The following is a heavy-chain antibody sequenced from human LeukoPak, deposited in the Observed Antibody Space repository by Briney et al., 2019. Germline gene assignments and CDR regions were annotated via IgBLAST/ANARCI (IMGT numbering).Heavy chain of an antibody. CDR3: ARGFGGSSTSYAYPFGY. CDR2: IYTGGTA. V-gene: IGHV4-4*07. D-gene: IGHD2-2*01. CDR1: GASISTDY. Sequence: SETLSLTCSVSGASISTDYWSWVRQPAGKGLEWIGRIYTGGTAKYNSSFKSRVTILVDRSKNQFSLKLSSVTAADTAVYYCARGFGGSSTSYAYPFGYWGQGTLVTVSS. J-gene: IGHJ4*02.